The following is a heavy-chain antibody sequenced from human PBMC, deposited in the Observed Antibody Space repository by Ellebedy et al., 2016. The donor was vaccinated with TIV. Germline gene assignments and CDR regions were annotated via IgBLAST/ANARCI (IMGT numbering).Heavy chain of an antibody. CDR1: GFTFSSYA. CDR3: ARDHNWAFDH. Sequence: PGGSLRLSCAASGFTFSSYAMSWVRQAPGKGLEWLSYISSTYEIWNSDSVRGRFTISRDDVKNSIYLQMNSLRAEDTAVYYCARDHNWAFDHWGQGTLVTVSS. J-gene: IGHJ4*02. D-gene: IGHD1-20*01. CDR2: ISSTYEI. V-gene: IGHV3-21*05.